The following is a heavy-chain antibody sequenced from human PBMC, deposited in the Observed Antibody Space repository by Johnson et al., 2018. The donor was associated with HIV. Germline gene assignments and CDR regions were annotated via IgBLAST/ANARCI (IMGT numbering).Heavy chain of an antibody. D-gene: IGHD4-11*01. CDR3: ARGLGWDTNLAFDI. CDR1: GFTFSTYD. Sequence: EVQLVESGGGLVQPGGSLRLSCAASGFTFSTYDMHWVHQAPGKGLEWVSFIGTIFDTQYAGSVKGRFTTSRDNDKNSFFLQMNSLRDAETAVYYCARGLGWDTNLAFDIWGQGTVVTVSS. J-gene: IGHJ3*02. V-gene: IGHV3-13*01. CDR2: IGTIFDT.